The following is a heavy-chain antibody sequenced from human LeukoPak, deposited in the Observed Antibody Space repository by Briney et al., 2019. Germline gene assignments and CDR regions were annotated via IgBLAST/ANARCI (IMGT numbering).Heavy chain of an antibody. J-gene: IGHJ5*02. Sequence: GESLKISCKGSGYIFSNSWIAWVRQMPGKGLEWMGIIYPGDSDTRYSPSFQGQVTISADKSISTAYLQWSSLKASDTAMYYCARRSYSGNWFDPWGQGTLVTVSS. CDR2: IYPGDSDT. V-gene: IGHV5-51*01. CDR1: GYIFSNSW. CDR3: ARRSYSGNWFDP. D-gene: IGHD3-10*01.